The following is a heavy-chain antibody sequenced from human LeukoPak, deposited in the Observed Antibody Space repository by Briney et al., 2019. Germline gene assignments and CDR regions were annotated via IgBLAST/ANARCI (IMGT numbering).Heavy chain of an antibody. J-gene: IGHJ4*02. D-gene: IGHD4-11*01. Sequence: SETLSLTCTVSGGSVSSGSYYWSWIRQPPGKGLEWIGYIYYSGSINYNPSLKSRVTISVDTSKNQFSLKLSSVTAADTAVYYCARDAVTVNSYYFDYWGQGTLVTVSS. V-gene: IGHV4-61*01. CDR1: GGSVSSGSYY. CDR3: ARDAVTVNSYYFDY. CDR2: IYYSGSI.